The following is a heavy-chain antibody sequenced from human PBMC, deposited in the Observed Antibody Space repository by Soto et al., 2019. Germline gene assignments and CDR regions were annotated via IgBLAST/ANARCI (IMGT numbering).Heavy chain of an antibody. CDR1: GFSLSTSGVG. CDR2: IYWDDYK. Sequence: QITLKESGPTLVKPTQTLTLTCTFSGFSLSTSGVGVGWIRQPPGKALQWLAVIYWDDYKHSSPSLKSRLTXXKXASKNQVVLTMTNMDPVDTATYYCAHKGYGDYPLDYWGQGTLLTVSS. J-gene: IGHJ4*02. CDR3: AHKGYGDYPLDY. V-gene: IGHV2-5*02. D-gene: IGHD4-17*01.